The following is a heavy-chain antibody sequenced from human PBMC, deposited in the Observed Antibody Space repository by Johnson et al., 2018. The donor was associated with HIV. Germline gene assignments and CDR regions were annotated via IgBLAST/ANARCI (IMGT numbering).Heavy chain of an antibody. J-gene: IGHJ3*02. V-gene: IGHV3-11*04. Sequence: QVQLVESGGGLVQPGGSLRLSCAASGFSFGDYYMSWIRQAPGKGLEWISYISSDGSTIDYADSVKGRFTISRDNGNNSLYLQMNSLRAEAAAVYYCTGRDLLRAFDIWGQGTMVTVSS. CDR2: ISSDGSTI. CDR3: TGRDLLRAFDI. D-gene: IGHD2-15*01. CDR1: GFSFGDYY.